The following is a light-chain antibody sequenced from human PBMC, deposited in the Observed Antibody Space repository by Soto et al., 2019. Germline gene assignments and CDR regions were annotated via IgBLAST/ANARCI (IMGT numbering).Light chain of an antibody. CDR1: SSDVGAYNF. J-gene: IGLJ1*01. CDR2: DVS. Sequence: QPVLTQPASVSGSPGQSITISCTGTSSDVGAYNFVSWYQQYPGKAPKLMISDVSNRPSGVSNRFSGSKSGNTASLTISGLQAEDEADYFCSSYTNSRTYVFGTGTKLTVL. V-gene: IGLV2-14*01. CDR3: SSYTNSRTYV.